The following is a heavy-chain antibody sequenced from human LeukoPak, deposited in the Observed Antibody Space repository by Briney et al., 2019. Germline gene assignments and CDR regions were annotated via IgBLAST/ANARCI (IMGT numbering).Heavy chain of an antibody. Sequence: GGSLRLSCAASGXTFSSYGVHWVRQAPGKGLEWVAVISYDGSNKYYADSVKGRFTISRDNSKNTLYLQMNSLRAEDTAVYYCARGGIVVVPAALDIWGQGTMVTVSS. CDR1: GXTFSSYG. CDR2: ISYDGSNK. D-gene: IGHD2-2*01. V-gene: IGHV3-30*03. CDR3: ARGGIVVVPAALDI. J-gene: IGHJ3*02.